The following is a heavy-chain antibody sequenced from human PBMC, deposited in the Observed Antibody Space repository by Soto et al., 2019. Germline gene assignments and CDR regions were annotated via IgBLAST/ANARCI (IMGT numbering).Heavy chain of an antibody. D-gene: IGHD3-22*01. V-gene: IGHV3-53*01. CDR3: ATRPLLPGAP. J-gene: IGHJ3*01. CDR2: IYSGGST. CDR1: GFTFSRND. Sequence: EVKLVESGGGLIQPGGSLRLSCAASGFTFSRNDMNWVRQAPGKGLEWVSLIYSGGSTYYADSVKGRFTISRDNSKNTLYLQMSSLRAEDTAVYYCATRPLLPGAPWGQGTMVTVSS.